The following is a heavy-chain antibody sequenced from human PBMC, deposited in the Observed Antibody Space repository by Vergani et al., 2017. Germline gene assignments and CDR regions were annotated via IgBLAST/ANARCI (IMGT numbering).Heavy chain of an antibody. CDR1: GFTFSACP. D-gene: IGHD3-22*01. J-gene: IGHJ4*02. Sequence: EVQLLQSGGGVIQPGGSVRLSCAASGFTFSACPMTWVRQAPGKWLEWVSAFSSRYPRTYYADAVKGRFTISRDNSKNMLYLQMNSLRAEDTAVYYCARLSYDTTPYLLGGYDCWGQGTLVSVSS. V-gene: IGHV3-23*01. CDR3: ARLSYDTTPYLLGGYDC. CDR2: FSSRYPRT.